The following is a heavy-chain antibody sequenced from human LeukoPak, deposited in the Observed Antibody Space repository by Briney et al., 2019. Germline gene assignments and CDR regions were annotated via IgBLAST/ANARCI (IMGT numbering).Heavy chain of an antibody. J-gene: IGHJ6*02. CDR1: GYSFSKYW. Sequence: GESLQISCTASGYSFSKYWIGWVRQPPGKGLEWMGFIYSDESLIRYSPSFEGQVTISADNSINTAYLQWNSLKASDTAMYYCGRYGLSGNGYTSYFYYGMDLWGQGTAVTVSS. V-gene: IGHV5-51*01. CDR2: IYSDESLI. D-gene: IGHD5-24*01. CDR3: GRYGLSGNGYTSYFYYGMDL.